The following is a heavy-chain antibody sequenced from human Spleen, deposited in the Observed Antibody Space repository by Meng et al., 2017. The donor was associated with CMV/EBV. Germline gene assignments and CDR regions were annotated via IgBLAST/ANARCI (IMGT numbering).Heavy chain of an antibody. D-gene: IGHD2-2*01. V-gene: IGHV3-49*04. CDR2: IRSKTSGGTT. Sequence: GGSLRLSCTASGFTFRDYAMSWVRQVPGKGLEWVGFIRSKTSGGTTQYAASVKGRFTISRDDSNSVAYLQMNSLKTEDTAVYYCTRFSVVPAAVPRDGMDVWGQGTTVTVSS. CDR3: TRFSVVPAAVPRDGMDV. CDR1: GFTFRDYA. J-gene: IGHJ6*02.